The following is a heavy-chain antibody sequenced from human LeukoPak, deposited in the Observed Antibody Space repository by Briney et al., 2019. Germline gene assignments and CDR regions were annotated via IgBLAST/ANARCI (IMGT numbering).Heavy chain of an antibody. D-gene: IGHD3-10*01. Sequence: GGSLRLSCAASGFTFSSYGMHWVRQAPGKGLEWVAVIWYDGSNKYYADSVKGRFTISRDNSKNTLYLQMNSLRAEDTAVYYCARDILWFGGRFYGMDVWGKGTTVTVSS. CDR1: GFTFSSYG. CDR2: IWYDGSNK. J-gene: IGHJ6*04. V-gene: IGHV3-33*01. CDR3: ARDILWFGGRFYGMDV.